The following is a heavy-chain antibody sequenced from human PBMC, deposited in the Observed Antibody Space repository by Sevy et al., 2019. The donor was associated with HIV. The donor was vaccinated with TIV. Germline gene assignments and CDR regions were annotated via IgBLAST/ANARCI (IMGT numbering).Heavy chain of an antibody. CDR2: INPDGSKI. CDR1: AINIRDYW. D-gene: IGHD2-15*01. Sequence: GGSLRLSCEASAINIRDYWMNWVRQAPGKGLEWVANINPDGSKIYYADTVKGRFTISGDYAKNSVFLQMTSLRANDTALYYCVKAIQLAASYWGQGMLVTVSS. V-gene: IGHV3-7*02. CDR3: VKAIQLAASY. J-gene: IGHJ4*02.